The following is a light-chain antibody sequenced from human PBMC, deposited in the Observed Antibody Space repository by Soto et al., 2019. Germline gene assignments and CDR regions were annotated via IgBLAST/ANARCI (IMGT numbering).Light chain of an antibody. J-gene: IGKJ4*01. CDR1: QSVLYRSNKKNY. V-gene: IGKV4-1*01. CDR3: QQYYTTLALS. CDR2: WAS. Sequence: DIVRTQSPDSLAVPLGARATINCRSSQSVLYRSNKKNYLAWYQQKRGQHPRLLIYWASTRESGVPERFSGSGSATDVTLTINNVQAEDVAVYYCQQYYTTLALSFGGGTRVEIK.